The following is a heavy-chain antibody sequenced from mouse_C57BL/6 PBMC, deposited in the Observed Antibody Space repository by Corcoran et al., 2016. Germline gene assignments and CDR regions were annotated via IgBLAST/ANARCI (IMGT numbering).Heavy chain of an antibody. D-gene: IGHD1-1*01. CDR2: INTYSGVP. Sequence: QIQLVQSGPELKKPGETVKISCKASGYTFTTYGMSWVKQAPGKGLKWMGWINTYSGVPTYADDFKGRFAFSLETSASTAYLQINNLKNEDTATYCCARHYGSLDYYAMDYWGQGTSVTVSS. J-gene: IGHJ4*01. CDR3: ARHYGSLDYYAMDY. V-gene: IGHV9-3*01. CDR1: GYTFTTYG.